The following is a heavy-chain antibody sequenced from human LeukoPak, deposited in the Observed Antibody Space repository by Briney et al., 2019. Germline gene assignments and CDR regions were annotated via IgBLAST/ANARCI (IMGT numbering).Heavy chain of an antibody. V-gene: IGHV3-21*01. CDR3: SRGQYDVLAASYKWTPDY. CDR1: GFTFNTFN. CDR2: ITSGGDYI. Sequence: GGSLRLSCAASGFTFNTFNMNWVRQPPRKGLEWVSSITSGGDYIYYADSVKGRLTTSRDNAKNSLSLQLNSLRVEDTAVYYFSRGQYDVLAASYKWTPDYWGQGTLVTVSS. D-gene: IGHD3-9*01. J-gene: IGHJ4*02.